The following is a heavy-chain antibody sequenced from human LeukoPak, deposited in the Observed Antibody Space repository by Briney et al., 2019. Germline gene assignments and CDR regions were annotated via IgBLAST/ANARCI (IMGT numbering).Heavy chain of an antibody. D-gene: IGHD2-15*01. Sequence: SETLSLTCTVSCGSISSSSYYWGWIRQPPGKGLEYIGSIYYSGSTYYNPSLKSRHTISVDTSKNQLSLKLGSVTAADTAVYYCVRRGGYCSGVSCLSWFDPWAREPWSPSPQ. CDR3: VRRGGYCSGVSCLSWFDP. CDR2: IYYSGST. CDR1: CGSISSSSYY. V-gene: IGHV4-39*01. J-gene: IGHJ5*02.